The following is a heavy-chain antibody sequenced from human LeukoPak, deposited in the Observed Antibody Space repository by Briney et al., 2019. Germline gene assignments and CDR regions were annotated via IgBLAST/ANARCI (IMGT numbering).Heavy chain of an antibody. CDR1: GFTGFTFDIYA. CDR2: IKQDGSDK. D-gene: IGHD6-13*01. V-gene: IGHV3-7*01. CDR3: ARDGESGHSSSNDA. J-gene: IGHJ5*02. Sequence: GRSLRLSCAASGFTGFTFDIYAMHWVRQAPGKGLEWVANIKQDGSDKYYVDSVKGRFTISRDNAKNSLYLQMNSLRAEDMAVYYCARDGESGHSSSNDAWGQGTLVTVSS.